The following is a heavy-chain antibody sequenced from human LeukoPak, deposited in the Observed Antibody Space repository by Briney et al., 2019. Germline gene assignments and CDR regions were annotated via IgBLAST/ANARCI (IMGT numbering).Heavy chain of an antibody. CDR3: ARALRTGSSWYKKGGAFDI. Sequence: SETLSLTCTVSGGSVSSGSYYWSWIRQPPGKGLEWIGYIYYSGSTNYNPSLKSRVTISVDTSKNQFSLKLSSVTAADTAVYYCARALRTGSSWYKKGGAFDIWGQGTIVTVSS. V-gene: IGHV4-61*01. J-gene: IGHJ3*02. CDR2: IYYSGST. CDR1: GGSVSSGSYY. D-gene: IGHD6-13*01.